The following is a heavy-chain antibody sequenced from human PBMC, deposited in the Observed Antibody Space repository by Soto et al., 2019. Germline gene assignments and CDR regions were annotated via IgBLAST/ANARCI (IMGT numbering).Heavy chain of an antibody. J-gene: IGHJ3*02. D-gene: IGHD3-10*01. CDR3: ARGVYGSGNYYTGPSAFDI. V-gene: IGHV1-69*06. CDR1: GGTLSDHG. CDR2: TIPVFNTA. Sequence: QVQLEQSGAEVKKPGSSVKISCKASGGTLSDHGVSWLRQAPGQGVEWVGGTIPVFNTAKYAPKFQGRVTIAADKSTNIAYMELGSLRSADTSFYYCARGVYGSGNYYTGPSAFDIWGQGTRVIVSS.